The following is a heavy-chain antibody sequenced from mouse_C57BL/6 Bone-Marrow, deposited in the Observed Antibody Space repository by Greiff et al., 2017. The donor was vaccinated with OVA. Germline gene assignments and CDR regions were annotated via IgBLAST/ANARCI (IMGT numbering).Heavy chain of an antibody. CDR2: IDPETGGT. Sequence: VQGVESGAELVRPGASVTLSCKASGYTFTDYEMHWVKQTPVHGLEWIGAIDPETGGTAYNQKFKGKAILTADKSSSTAYMELRSLTSEDSAVYYCTRSDYYGNFDYWGQGTTLTVSS. CDR1: GYTFTDYE. D-gene: IGHD1-1*01. CDR3: TRSDYYGNFDY. V-gene: IGHV1-15*01. J-gene: IGHJ2*01.